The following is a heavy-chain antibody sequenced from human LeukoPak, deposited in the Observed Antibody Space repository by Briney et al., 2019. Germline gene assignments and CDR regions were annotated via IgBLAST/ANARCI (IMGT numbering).Heavy chain of an antibody. V-gene: IGHV4-34*01. Sequence: SETLSLTCAVYGGSFSGYYWSWIRQPPGKGLEWIGEINHSGSTNYNPSLKSRVTISVDTSKNQFSLKLSSVTAADTAVYYCARGPVREDTRLLEPNSYYFDYWGQGTLVTVSS. J-gene: IGHJ4*02. CDR2: INHSGST. CDR3: ARGPVREDTRLLEPNSYYFDY. D-gene: IGHD3-16*01. CDR1: GGSFSGYY.